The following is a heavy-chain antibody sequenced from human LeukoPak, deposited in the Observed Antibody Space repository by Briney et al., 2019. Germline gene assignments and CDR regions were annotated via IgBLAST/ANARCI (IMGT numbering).Heavy chain of an antibody. Sequence: SVKVSCKASGGTFSSYAIIWVRQAPGQGLEWMGGIIPIFGTANYAQKFQGRVTMTEDTSTDTAYMELSSLRSEDTAVYYCATGYSGSYPYFDYWGQGTLVTVSS. V-gene: IGHV1-69*06. D-gene: IGHD1-26*01. J-gene: IGHJ4*02. CDR1: GGTFSSYA. CDR2: IIPIFGTA. CDR3: ATGYSGSYPYFDY.